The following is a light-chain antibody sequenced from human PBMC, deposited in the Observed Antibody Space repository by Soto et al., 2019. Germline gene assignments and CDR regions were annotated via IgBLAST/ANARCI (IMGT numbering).Light chain of an antibody. V-gene: IGKV1-16*01. Sequence: DIQMTQSPSSLSASVGDRVTITCRASQGVSNYLVWFQQKPGKAPKSLISTASSLQDGVPSRFSGSGAGTDFTPTISNLQHEEFATYYCQQYNSYPLTFGQGTRLEIK. CDR3: QQYNSYPLT. CDR1: QGVSNY. J-gene: IGKJ5*01. CDR2: TAS.